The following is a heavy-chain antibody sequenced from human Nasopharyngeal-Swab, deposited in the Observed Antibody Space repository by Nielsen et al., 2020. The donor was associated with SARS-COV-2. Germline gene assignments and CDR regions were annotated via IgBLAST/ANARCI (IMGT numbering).Heavy chain of an antibody. CDR1: GFTFSSYD. Sequence: GESLKISCAASGFTFSSYDMHWVRQATGKGLEWVSAIGTAGDTYYPGSVKGRFTTSRENAKNSLYLQMNSLRAGDSAVYYCARAHYGGTYYYYYGMDVWVQGTTVTVSS. CDR2: IGTAGDT. CDR3: ARAHYGGTYYYYYGMDV. V-gene: IGHV3-13*01. D-gene: IGHD4-23*01. J-gene: IGHJ6*02.